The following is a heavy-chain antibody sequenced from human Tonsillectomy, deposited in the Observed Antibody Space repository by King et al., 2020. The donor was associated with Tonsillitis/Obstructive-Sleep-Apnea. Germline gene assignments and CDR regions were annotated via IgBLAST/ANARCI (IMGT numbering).Heavy chain of an antibody. CDR3: ARDMVLEAGGDAFDI. Sequence: QVQLQESGPGLVKPSETLSLTCTVSGGSISSYYWSWSRQPPGKGLEGIGYISYSGSTTYNPSLKSRVTISVDTSKNQFSLKLTSVTAADTAVYYCARDMVLEAGGDAFDIWGQGTMVTVSS. CDR2: ISYSGST. V-gene: IGHV4-59*01. CDR1: GGSISSYY. J-gene: IGHJ3*02. D-gene: IGHD2-8*01.